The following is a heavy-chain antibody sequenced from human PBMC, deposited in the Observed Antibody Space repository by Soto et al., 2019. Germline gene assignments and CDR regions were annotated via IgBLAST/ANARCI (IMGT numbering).Heavy chain of an antibody. V-gene: IGHV1-3*01. D-gene: IGHD3-10*01. CDR1: GYTFSNYL. CDR2: INAGNGHT. Sequence: QVQLVQSGAEVKKPGASVKVSCKASGYTFSNYLLHWVRQAPGQGLEWMGWINAGNGHTKYSQKFQGRVTFTRDTSATTAYIELSSLRSEDTAVYYCASPSYGSGSHYWGQGTLVTVSS. J-gene: IGHJ4*02. CDR3: ASPSYGSGSHY.